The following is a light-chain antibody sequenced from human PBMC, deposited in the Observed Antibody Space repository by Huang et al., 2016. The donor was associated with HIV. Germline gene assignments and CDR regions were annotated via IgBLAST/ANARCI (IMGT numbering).Light chain of an antibody. CDR3: MQRIQFPLT. Sequence: DIVMTQTPLSLPVTPGEPASISCRYSQSLVDGDDGKISLDWYLQKPGQSQQLLIHTLSSRASGVPDRFSGSGSGTDFTLKISRVEAEDVGIYYCMQRIQFPLTFGGGTKVEIK. J-gene: IGKJ4*01. CDR2: TLS. V-gene: IGKV2-40*01. CDR1: QSLVDGDDGKIS.